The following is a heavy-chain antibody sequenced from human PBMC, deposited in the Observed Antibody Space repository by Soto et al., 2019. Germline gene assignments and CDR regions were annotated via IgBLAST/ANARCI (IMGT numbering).Heavy chain of an antibody. CDR3: ARDLEKGGGSAGFDY. CDR1: GYTFTVYY. D-gene: IGHD1-26*01. J-gene: IGHJ4*02. V-gene: IGHV1-2*02. CDR2: INPKSGGT. Sequence: SLKVSCKASGYTFTVYYMHWVRQAPGQGLEWMGWINPKSGGTMYPQKFQGRVTMTWDTSISTAYMALTRLRSDDTAVYYCARDLEKGGGSAGFDYWGQGTLVTVSS.